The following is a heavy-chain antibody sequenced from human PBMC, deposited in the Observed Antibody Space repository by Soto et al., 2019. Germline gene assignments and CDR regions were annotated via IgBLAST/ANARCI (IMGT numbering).Heavy chain of an antibody. CDR1: GGSISSGDYY. J-gene: IGHJ2*01. Sequence: QVQLQESGPGLVKPSQTLSLTCTVSGGSISSGDYYWSWIRQPPGKGLEWIGYIYYSGSTYYNPSLKGRVTISVDTSKNQFSLKLSSVTAADTAVYYGASYRDYGWYFDLWGRGTLVTVSS. CDR3: ASYRDYGWYFDL. V-gene: IGHV4-30-4*01. D-gene: IGHD4-17*01. CDR2: IYYSGST.